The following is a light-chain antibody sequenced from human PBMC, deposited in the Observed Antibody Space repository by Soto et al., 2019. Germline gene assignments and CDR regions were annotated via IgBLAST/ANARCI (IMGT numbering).Light chain of an antibody. CDR2: RND. J-gene: IGLJ3*02. Sequence: QAVVTQPPSASGTPGQRVTISCSGSSSNIGNNYVYWYQHLPGTAPRLLIFRNDERPSGVPDRFSGSKSGTSVFLAISGLRSEDEAVYYCAAWDDSLSVGVFGGGTKLTVL. V-gene: IGLV1-47*01. CDR3: AAWDDSLSVGV. CDR1: SSNIGNNY.